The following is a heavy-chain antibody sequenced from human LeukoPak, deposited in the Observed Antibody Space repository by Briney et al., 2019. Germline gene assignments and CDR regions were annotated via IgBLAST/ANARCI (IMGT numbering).Heavy chain of an antibody. Sequence: GESLKLSFQGSGCDFTNYWIGWVRPVRGKGPEWMGMIYPGDSDTRYSPSCQGQVTISADKSISTAYLQWSSLKASDTAMFYCARIVGTTYFDYWGQGTLVTVSS. CDR3: ARIVGTTYFDY. J-gene: IGHJ4*02. V-gene: IGHV5-51*01. CDR1: GCDFTNYW. D-gene: IGHD1-26*01. CDR2: IYPGDSDT.